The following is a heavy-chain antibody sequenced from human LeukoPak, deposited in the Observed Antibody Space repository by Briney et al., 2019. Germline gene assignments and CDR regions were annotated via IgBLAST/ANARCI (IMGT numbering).Heavy chain of an antibody. CDR1: GASISTFY. J-gene: IGHJ3*02. D-gene: IGHD6-13*01. Sequence: WETLSLTCTVSGASISTFYWTWIRQPPGKRLEWFGYIDYSGSTHSNTALQSRVTISAETSKNQVSLKLTSLTPADTAVYYCARGIPEHGTGAFAIWGQGTMVTVSS. CDR3: ARGIPEHGTGAFAI. V-gene: IGHV4-59*01. CDR2: IDYSGST.